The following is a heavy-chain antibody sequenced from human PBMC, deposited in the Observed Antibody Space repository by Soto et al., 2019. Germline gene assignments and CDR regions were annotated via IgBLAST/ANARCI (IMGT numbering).Heavy chain of an antibody. CDR1: GGSISSYY. V-gene: IGHV4-59*01. D-gene: IGHD6-6*01. CDR3: ARRGQLVWRGGVHYYYGMDV. CDR2: IYYSGST. J-gene: IGHJ6*02. Sequence: PLETLSLTCTVSGGSISSYYWSWIRQPPGKGLEWIGYIYYSGSTNYNPSLKSRVTISVDTSKNQFSLKLSSVTAADTAVYYCARRGQLVWRGGVHYYYGMDVWGQGTTVTVSS.